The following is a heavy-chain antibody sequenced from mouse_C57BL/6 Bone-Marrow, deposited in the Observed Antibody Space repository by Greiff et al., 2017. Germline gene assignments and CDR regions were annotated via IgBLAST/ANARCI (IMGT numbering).Heavy chain of an antibody. D-gene: IGHD1-1*01. Sequence: QVQLQQPGAELVRPGTSVKLSCKASGYTFTSYWMHWVKQRPGQGLEWIGVIDPSDSYTNYNQKFKGKTTLTVDTSSSTAYMQLSSLTSEDSAVYYWARRYYGSGKALAYWGQGTLVTVSA. V-gene: IGHV1-59*01. J-gene: IGHJ3*01. CDR2: IDPSDSYT. CDR1: GYTFTSYW. CDR3: ARRYYGSGKALAY.